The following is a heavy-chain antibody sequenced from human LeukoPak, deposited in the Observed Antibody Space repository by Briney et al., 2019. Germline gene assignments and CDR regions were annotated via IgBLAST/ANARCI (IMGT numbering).Heavy chain of an antibody. Sequence: PSGTLSLTCTVSGGSISSYSWSWIRQPAGKGLEWIGRIYTSGTTNYNSSLKSRVTMSIDTSKNQFSLKLSSVTAADTAVYYCARDPLGVRVYFDYWGQGTLVTVSS. V-gene: IGHV4-4*07. J-gene: IGHJ4*02. CDR1: GGSISSYS. D-gene: IGHD3-10*01. CDR3: ARDPLGVRVYFDY. CDR2: IYTSGTT.